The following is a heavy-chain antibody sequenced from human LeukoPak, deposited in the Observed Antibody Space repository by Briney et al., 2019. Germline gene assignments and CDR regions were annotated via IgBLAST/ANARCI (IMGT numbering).Heavy chain of an antibody. CDR3: AKWGHYDVLTGYYVSDY. CDR2: ITGSGGNT. CDR1: GFTFTNYA. D-gene: IGHD3-9*01. J-gene: IGHJ4*02. V-gene: IGHV3-23*01. Sequence: GASLRLSCAASGFTFTNYAMSWVRHAPGEGLEWVSAITGSGGNTYYADSVKGRFTISRDNSKNTVFLQMNSLRAEDTAVYYCAKWGHYDVLTGYYVSDYWGQGTLVTVSS.